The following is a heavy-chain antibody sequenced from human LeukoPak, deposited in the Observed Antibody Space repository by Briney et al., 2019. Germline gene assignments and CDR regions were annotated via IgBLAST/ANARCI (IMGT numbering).Heavy chain of an antibody. V-gene: IGHV3-11*01. CDR3: AREHWRGYYAGLNYFAD. CDR2: ISSSGSTT. Sequence: GGSLRLSCAASGFTFSDYYMSWIRQAPGKGLEWVSYISSSGSTTYYADSVKGGFTISRDNAKNSLYLQMNRLRAEETAVYYSAREHWRGYYAGLNYFADGGQGTLVSVSS. CDR1: GFTFSDYY. D-gene: IGHD3-3*01. J-gene: IGHJ4*02.